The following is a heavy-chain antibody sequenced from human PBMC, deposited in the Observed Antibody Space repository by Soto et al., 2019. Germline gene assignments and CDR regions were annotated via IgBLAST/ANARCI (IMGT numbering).Heavy chain of an antibody. D-gene: IGHD6-19*01. V-gene: IGHV4-39*01. CDR3: ASDNCGWYDRVY. J-gene: IGHJ4*02. Sequence: QLQLQESGPGLVKPSETLSLTCTVSGGSISSSSYYWGWIRQPPGKGLEWIGSIYYSGSTYYNPSLKSRVTISVDTSKNQFSLKLSSVTAADTAVYYCASDNCGWYDRVYWGQGTLVTVSS. CDR1: GGSISSSSYY. CDR2: IYYSGST.